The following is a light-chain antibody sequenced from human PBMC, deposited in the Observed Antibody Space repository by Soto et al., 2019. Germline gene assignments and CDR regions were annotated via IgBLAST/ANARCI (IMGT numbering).Light chain of an antibody. CDR3: QQYLNSPWT. V-gene: IGKV3-15*01. CDR1: QSVSNN. J-gene: IGKJ1*01. CDR2: GAS. Sequence: EIVMTQSPATLSVSPGERATLSCRASQSVSNNLAWYQQKPGQAPRLLIYGASTRATGIPARFSGSGSGTEFTLSISSQQSEDFAVYYCQQYLNSPWTFGQGTKVDIK.